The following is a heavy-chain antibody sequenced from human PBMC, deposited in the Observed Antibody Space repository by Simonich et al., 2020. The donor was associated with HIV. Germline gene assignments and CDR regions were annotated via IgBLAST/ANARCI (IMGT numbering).Heavy chain of an antibody. CDR2: ISSSSSYI. CDR3: ARDGRKGSSTSCSDY. Sequence: EVQLVESGGGLVKPGGSLRLSCAASGFTFSSYSMNWVRQAPGKGLAWVSSISSSSSYIYYTDSVKGRFTISRDNAKNSLYLQMNSLRAGDTAVYYCARDGRKGSSTSCSDYWGQGTLVTVSS. V-gene: IGHV3-21*01. D-gene: IGHD2-2*01. J-gene: IGHJ4*02. CDR1: GFTFSSYS.